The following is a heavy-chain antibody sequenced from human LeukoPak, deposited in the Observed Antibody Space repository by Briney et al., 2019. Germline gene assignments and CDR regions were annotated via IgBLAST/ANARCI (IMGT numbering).Heavy chain of an antibody. CDR1: GGSFSGYY. V-gene: IGHV4-34*01. CDR2: INHSGST. CDR3: ARGPSYYYDSSGPLED. J-gene: IGHJ4*02. D-gene: IGHD3-22*01. Sequence: PSETLSLTCAVYGGSFSGYYWSWIRQPPGKGLEWIGEINHSGSTNYNPSLKSRVTISVDTSKNQFSLKLSSVTAADTAVYYCARGPSYYYDSSGPLEDWGQETLVTVSS.